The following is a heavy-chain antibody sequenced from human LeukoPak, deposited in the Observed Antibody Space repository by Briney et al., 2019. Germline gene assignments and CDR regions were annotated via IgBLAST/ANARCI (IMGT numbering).Heavy chain of an antibody. D-gene: IGHD5-18*01. J-gene: IGHJ5*02. Sequence: AASVKVSCKASGYTFTGYYMHWVRQAPGQGLEWMGGIIPIFGTANYAQKFQGRVTITADESTSTAYMELSSLRSEDTAVYYCARFPQYSYGTYNWFDPWGQGTLVTVS. CDR2: IIPIFGTA. CDR1: GYTFTGYY. V-gene: IGHV1-69*13. CDR3: ARFPQYSYGTYNWFDP.